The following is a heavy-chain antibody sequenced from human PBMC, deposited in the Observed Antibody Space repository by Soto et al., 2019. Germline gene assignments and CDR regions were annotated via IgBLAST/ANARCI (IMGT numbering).Heavy chain of an antibody. D-gene: IGHD2-8*02. CDR3: ARDKITGLFDY. CDR1: GGSFSGYY. V-gene: IGHV4-34*01. CDR2: INHSGST. J-gene: IGHJ4*02. Sequence: ETLSLTCAVYGGSFSGYYWTWIRQPPGTGLEWNGEINHSGSTNYNPSLKNRVTISVDTSKNQFSLKLTSVTAADTAVYYCARDKITGLFDYWGQGTLVTVSS.